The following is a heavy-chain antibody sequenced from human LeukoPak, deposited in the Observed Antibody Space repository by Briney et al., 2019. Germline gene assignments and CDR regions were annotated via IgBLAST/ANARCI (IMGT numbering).Heavy chain of an antibody. V-gene: IGHV3-74*01. Sequence: GGSLRLSCAASGFTFSSYWMHWVRHAPGKGLVWVSRINSDGSSTSYADSVKGRFTISRDNAKNTLYLQMNSLRAEDTAVYYCARETYSYGYNLSNEFDYWGQGTLVTVSS. CDR3: ARETYSYGYNLSNEFDY. D-gene: IGHD5-18*01. J-gene: IGHJ4*02. CDR2: INSDGSST. CDR1: GFTFSSYW.